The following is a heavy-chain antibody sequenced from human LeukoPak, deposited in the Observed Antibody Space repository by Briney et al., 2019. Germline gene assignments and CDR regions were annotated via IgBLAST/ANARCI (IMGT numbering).Heavy chain of an antibody. D-gene: IGHD3-3*01. V-gene: IGHV4-39*01. CDR3: ARLYPPVLRWHLGAFDI. J-gene: IGHJ3*02. Sequence: SETLSLTCTVSGGSISSSSYYWGWIRQPPGKGLEWIGSIYYSGSTYYNPSLKSRVTISVDTSKNQFSLKLSSVIAADTAVYYCARLYPPVLRWHLGAFDIWGQGTMVTVSS. CDR2: IYYSGST. CDR1: GGSISSSSYY.